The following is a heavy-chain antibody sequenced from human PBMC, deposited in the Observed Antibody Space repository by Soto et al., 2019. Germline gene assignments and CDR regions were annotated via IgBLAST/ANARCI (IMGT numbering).Heavy chain of an antibody. CDR1: GYSFSNYW. Sequence: RGESLKISCKASGYSFSNYWLGWVRQMAGKGLEWMGRIDPSDSYTDYSPSSQGHVTISTDKSIATAFLQWSSLKASDTAIYYCARLEGYCRSTSCYNYYSGLDVWGQGTAVTVSS. D-gene: IGHD2-2*02. CDR2: IDPSDSYT. V-gene: IGHV5-10-1*01. CDR3: ARLEGYCRSTSCYNYYSGLDV. J-gene: IGHJ6*02.